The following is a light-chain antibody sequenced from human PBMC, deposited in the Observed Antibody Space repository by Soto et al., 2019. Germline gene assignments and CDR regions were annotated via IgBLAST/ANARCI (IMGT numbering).Light chain of an antibody. CDR2: EVS. CDR3: SSYRSSSTLDYV. CDR1: SSDVGTYNY. V-gene: IGLV2-14*01. Sequence: LTQPASVSGSPGQSITISCTGTSSDVGTYNYVSWYQQHPGKAPKLMIYEVSNRPSGISNRFSGSKSGNTASLTISGLQAEGEADYYCSSYRSSSTLDYVFGTGTKVTVL. J-gene: IGLJ1*01.